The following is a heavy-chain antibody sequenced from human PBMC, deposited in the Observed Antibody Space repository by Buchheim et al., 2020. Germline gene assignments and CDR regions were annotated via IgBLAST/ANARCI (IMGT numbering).Heavy chain of an antibody. V-gene: IGHV4-59*02. D-gene: IGHD2-2*01. J-gene: IGHJ4*01. CDR3: TRDSSIDVAFVY. CDR1: GDSVSPYY. CDR2: IFYGGST. Sequence: VQLQESGPGLVEASETLSLTCTVSGDSVSPYYWNWVRQSPGKGLEWIGNIFYGGSTTYNPSLKSRVTMSVDQAKNQFSLELMSVTAADTAVYYCTRDSSIDVAFVYWGRGTL.